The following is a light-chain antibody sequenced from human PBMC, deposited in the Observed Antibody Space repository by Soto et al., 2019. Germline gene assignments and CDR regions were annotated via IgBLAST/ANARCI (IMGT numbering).Light chain of an antibody. V-gene: IGKV3-15*01. J-gene: IGKJ2*01. CDR2: GAS. CDR1: ESVGRN. CDR3: QHYNNWPPDT. Sequence: EIVMTQSPATLCLSPGERATLSCRASESVGRNLAWYQQKPGQAPRLLIKGASTRATAIPPRFSGTGSGTDFTLTISSLQSEDFAVYYCQHYNNWPPDTFGQGTNVEIK.